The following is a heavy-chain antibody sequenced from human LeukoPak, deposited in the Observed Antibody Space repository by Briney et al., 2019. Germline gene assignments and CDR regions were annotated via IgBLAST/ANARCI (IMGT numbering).Heavy chain of an antibody. Sequence: PSQTLSLTCTVSGGSISSGSYYWSWIRQPAGKGLEWIGRIYTSGSTNYNPSLKSRVTISADTSKNQFSLKLSSVTAADTAVYYCARESLESTSSWDTLTTTFDYWGQGTLVTVSS. CDR2: IYTSGST. CDR1: GGSISSGSYY. CDR3: ARESLESTSSWDTLTTTFDY. V-gene: IGHV4-61*02. J-gene: IGHJ4*02. D-gene: IGHD6-13*01.